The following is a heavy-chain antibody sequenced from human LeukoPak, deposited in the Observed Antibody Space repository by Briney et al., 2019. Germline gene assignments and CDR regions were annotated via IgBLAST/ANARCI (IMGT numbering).Heavy chain of an antibody. V-gene: IGHV4-4*07. CDR2: IYTSGST. CDR1: GGSISSYY. Sequence: TSETLSLTCTVSGGSISSYYWSWIRQPAGKGLEWIGRIYTSGSTNYNPSLKSRVTMSVDTSKNQFSLKLSSVTAADTAVYYCAREFYYDSSGYYFHYYYGMDVWGQGTTVTVSS. D-gene: IGHD3-22*01. J-gene: IGHJ6*02. CDR3: AREFYYDSSGYYFHYYYGMDV.